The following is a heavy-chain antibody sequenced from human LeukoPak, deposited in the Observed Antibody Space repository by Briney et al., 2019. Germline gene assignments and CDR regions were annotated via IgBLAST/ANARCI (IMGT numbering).Heavy chain of an antibody. J-gene: IGHJ4*02. CDR3: ARGPPYGSGSYRRFPLDY. CDR2: ISWDGGST. D-gene: IGHD3-10*01. V-gene: IGHV3-NL1*01. Sequence: PGGSLRLSCAASGFTFSSYGMHWVRQAPGKGLEWVSLISWDGGSTYYADSVKGRFTISRDNSKNTLYLQMNSLRAEDTAVYYCARGPPYGSGSYRRFPLDYWGQGTLVTVSS. CDR1: GFTFSSYG.